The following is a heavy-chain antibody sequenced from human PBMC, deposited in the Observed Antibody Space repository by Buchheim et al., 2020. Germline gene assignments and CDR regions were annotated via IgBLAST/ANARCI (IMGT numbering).Heavy chain of an antibody. V-gene: IGHV3-48*01. CDR1: GFTFSAYA. J-gene: IGHJ5*02. CDR2: IDKCSSSI. CDR3: ARDQAVVH. Sequence: EVQLVESGGGLVQSGGSLRLSCAGSGFTFSAYAFNWVRQAPGRGLEWLSYIDKCSSSIYYAESVKGRFTISRVNAKGSVFLQIDSLRTEDTAVYFCARDQAVVHWGQGTL.